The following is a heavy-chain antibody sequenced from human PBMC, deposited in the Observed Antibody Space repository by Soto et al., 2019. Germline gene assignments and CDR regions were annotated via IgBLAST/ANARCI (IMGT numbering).Heavy chain of an antibody. CDR3: ARRYGWLYFDY. D-gene: IGHD3-10*01. V-gene: IGHV4-39*01. Sequence: SETLSLTCTVSGDSISSSNYFWGWIRQPPGKGLEWIGTIFYSGSTYYNPSLKSRVTISVDTSKNQFSLKLTSVTAADTALYYCARRYGWLYFDYWGKGSLVTV. J-gene: IGHJ4*02. CDR2: IFYSGST. CDR1: GDSISSSNYF.